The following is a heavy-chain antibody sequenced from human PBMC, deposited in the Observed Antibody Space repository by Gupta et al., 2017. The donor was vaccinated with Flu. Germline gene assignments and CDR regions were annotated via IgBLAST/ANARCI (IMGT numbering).Heavy chain of an antibody. V-gene: IGHV3-23*01. J-gene: IGHJ5*02. CDR3: ATQGSLVVITPYNWFDT. CDR1: GFTFSSYA. D-gene: IGHD3-22*01. Sequence: EMQLLESGGGLVQPGGSLRLSCAASGFTFSSYAIRWVRQAPGKGLEWVSAISGSGGSTYYADSVKGRFTISRDNSKNTLYLQMNSLRAEDTAVYYCATQGSLVVITPYNWFDTWGQGTLVTVSS. CDR2: ISGSGGST.